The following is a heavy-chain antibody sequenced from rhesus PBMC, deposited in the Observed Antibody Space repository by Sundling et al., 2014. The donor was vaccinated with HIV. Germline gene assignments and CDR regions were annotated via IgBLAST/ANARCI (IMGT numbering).Heavy chain of an antibody. Sequence: QVQLVQSGAEMKKPGSSVKVSCKASGYIFIDYYIHWVRQAPRQGLEWMGWINPYNGKTKYAQNFQGRVTMTRDTSTSTAYMELNSLRSEDTAVYYCARSGLGGVSYGLDSWGQGVVVTVSS. CDR3: ARSGLGGVSYGLDS. J-gene: IGHJ6*01. V-gene: IGHV1S2*01. CDR1: GYIFIDYY. D-gene: IGHD2-39*02. CDR2: INPYNGKT.